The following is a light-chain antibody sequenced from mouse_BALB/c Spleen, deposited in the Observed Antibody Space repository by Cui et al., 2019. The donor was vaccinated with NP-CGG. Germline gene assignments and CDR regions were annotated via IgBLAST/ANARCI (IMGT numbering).Light chain of an antibody. CDR2: GTN. V-gene: IGLV1*01. CDR3: ALWYSNHWV. Sequence: QVVVPQESAPTTSPGETVTLTCRSSTGAVTTRNYANWVQEKPDHLFTGLIGGTNNRAPGVPARFSGSLIGDKAALTITGAQTEDEAIYFCALWYSNHWVFGGGTKLTVL. CDR1: TGAVTTRNY. J-gene: IGLJ1*01.